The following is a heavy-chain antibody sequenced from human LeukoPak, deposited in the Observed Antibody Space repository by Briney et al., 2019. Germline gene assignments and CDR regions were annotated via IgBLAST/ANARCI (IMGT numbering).Heavy chain of an antibody. J-gene: IGHJ4*02. CDR2: FYTSENT. CDR3: ARDDFGVVGFAY. Sequence: SQTLSLTCTVSGGSISSGSYYWSWIRQPAGKGLEWIGRFYTSENTNYNPSLKSRVTISLDTSKNQFSLKLSSVTAADTAVYYCARDDFGVVGFAYWGQGTLVTVSS. D-gene: IGHD3-3*01. V-gene: IGHV4-61*02. CDR1: GGSISSGSYY.